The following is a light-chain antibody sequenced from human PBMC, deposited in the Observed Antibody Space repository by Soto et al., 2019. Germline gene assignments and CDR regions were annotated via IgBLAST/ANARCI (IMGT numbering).Light chain of an antibody. CDR1: QTIGDW. Sequence: DIQMTQSPSTLSASIGDRVTITCRASQTIGDWLAWYQQKPGKAPKLLIYRASNLESGVPSRFSGSGSGTEFTLTISSLQPDDFAPYYCQQYNGYSRAFGQGTKVEIK. CDR3: QQYNGYSRA. V-gene: IGKV1-5*03. J-gene: IGKJ1*01. CDR2: RAS.